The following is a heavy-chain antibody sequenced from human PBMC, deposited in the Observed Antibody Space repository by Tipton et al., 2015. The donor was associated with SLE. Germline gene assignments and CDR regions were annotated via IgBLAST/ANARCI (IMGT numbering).Heavy chain of an antibody. CDR1: GGSFSDYY. CDR2: INHSGST. J-gene: IGHJ4*02. V-gene: IGHV4-34*01. CDR3: TRGVGARGSNLDY. D-gene: IGHD1-26*01. Sequence: GLVKPSETLSLSCDVYGGSFSDYYWMWIRQPPGKGLEWIGEINHSGSTICNPSLKSRVTISADTSKNQFSLKLSSVTAADTAVYYCTRGVGARGSNLDYWGQGSLVTVSS.